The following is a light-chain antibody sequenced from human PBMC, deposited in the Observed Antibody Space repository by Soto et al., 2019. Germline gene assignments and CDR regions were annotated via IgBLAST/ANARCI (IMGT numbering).Light chain of an antibody. CDR3: QLHDHSPGT. Sequence: EIVLTHYRGTLRLAGGERTTRWCRARQSISSSLLAWYQQTPGQPPRLLIHGASSRAPGIPDRFICSGSERHSTLAISILDPEDFAVYSFQLHDHSPGTVGRGTRLEI. CDR2: GAS. V-gene: IGKV3-20*01. CDR1: QSISSSL. J-gene: IGKJ5*01.